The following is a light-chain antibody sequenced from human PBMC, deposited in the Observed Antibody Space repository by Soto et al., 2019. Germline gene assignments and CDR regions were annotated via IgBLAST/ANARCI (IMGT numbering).Light chain of an antibody. V-gene: IGLV2-14*01. CDR1: SSDVGGYNY. Sequence: QSVLTQPASVSGSPGQSITISCTGTSSDVGGYNYVSWYQQHPGKAPKLMIYDVSNRPSGVSNRFSGSKSGNTASLTISGLQAEDEADYYCSSYTSSSVVCGGGTKLTVL. CDR2: DVS. J-gene: IGLJ2*01. CDR3: SSYTSSSVV.